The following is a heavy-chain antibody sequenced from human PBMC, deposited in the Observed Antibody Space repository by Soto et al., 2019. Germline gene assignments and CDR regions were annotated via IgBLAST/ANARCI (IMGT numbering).Heavy chain of an antibody. V-gene: IGHV4-34*01. D-gene: IGHD1-7*01. Sequence: QVQLQQWGAGLLKPSETLSLTCAVYGGSFSGYYWSWIRQPPGKGLEWIGEINHSGSTNYNPSLKSRVTISVDTAKNQFSLKLSSFTAADTAVYYCASRNYYFDWFDPWGQGTLVTVSS. CDR1: GGSFSGYY. J-gene: IGHJ5*02. CDR3: ASRNYYFDWFDP. CDR2: INHSGST.